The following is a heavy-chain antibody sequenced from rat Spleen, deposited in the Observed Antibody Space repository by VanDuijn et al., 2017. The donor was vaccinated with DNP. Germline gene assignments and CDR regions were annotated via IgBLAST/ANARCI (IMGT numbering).Heavy chain of an antibody. J-gene: IGHJ3*01. Sequence: QVQLKESGPGLVQPSQTLSLTCTIAGFPLTRYNVHWIRQPPGKGLEWMGVMWNDGDTSYNSTLKSRLSISRDISKSQVFLKMNSLQTEDTAMYFCARDNIGTTWFAYWGQGTLVTVSS. CDR3: ARDNIGTTWFAY. V-gene: IGHV2-32*01. CDR1: GFPLTRYN. CDR2: MWNDGDT. D-gene: IGHD1-5*01.